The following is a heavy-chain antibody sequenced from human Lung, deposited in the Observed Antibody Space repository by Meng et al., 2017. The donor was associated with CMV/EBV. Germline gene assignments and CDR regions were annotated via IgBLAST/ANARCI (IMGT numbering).Heavy chain of an antibody. CDR3: AGVTIFGAYGMDV. J-gene: IGHJ6*02. CDR1: GGTFSSYA. Sequence: SXXVSXKASGGTFSSYAISWVRQAPGQGLEWMGGIIPIFGTANYAQKFQGRVTITTDESTSTAYMELSSLRSEDTAVYYCAGVTIFGAYGMDVWGQGTTVTVSS. D-gene: IGHD3-3*01. CDR2: IIPIFGTA. V-gene: IGHV1-69*05.